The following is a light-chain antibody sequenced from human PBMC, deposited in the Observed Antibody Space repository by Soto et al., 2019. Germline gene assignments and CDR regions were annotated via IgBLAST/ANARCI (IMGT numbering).Light chain of an antibody. Sequence: DIQMTQSPSSVSASVGDRVTITCRASQDINKWLAWYQQKPGTAPKLLIYATSSLQSGVPSRFSGSGSGTGFTLSINSLQPEDFATYFCQQANSFPYTFGQGTKLEIK. J-gene: IGKJ2*01. CDR2: ATS. CDR1: QDINKW. CDR3: QQANSFPYT. V-gene: IGKV1D-12*01.